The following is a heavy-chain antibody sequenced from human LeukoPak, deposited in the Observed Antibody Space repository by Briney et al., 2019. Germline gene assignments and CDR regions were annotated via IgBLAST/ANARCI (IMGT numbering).Heavy chain of an antibody. CDR3: ARSLLMATTTYDY. J-gene: IGHJ4*02. Sequence: GASVKVPCKASGYTFTGYHMHWVRQAPGQGLEWMGWINPNSGGTNYAQKFQGRVTMTRDTSINTAYMELSSLRSDDTAVYFCARSLLMATTTYDYWGQGTLVTVSS. CDR1: GYTFTGYH. D-gene: IGHD1-26*01. CDR2: INPNSGGT. V-gene: IGHV1-2*02.